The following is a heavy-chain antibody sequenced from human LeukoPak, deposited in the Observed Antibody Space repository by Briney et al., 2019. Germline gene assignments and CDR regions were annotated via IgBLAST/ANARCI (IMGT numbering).Heavy chain of an antibody. V-gene: IGHV3-7*01. CDR2: IKEDGSEK. J-gene: IGHJ4*02. CDR3: ARDPSSLRDSFDY. CDR1: GFTFSSYA. Sequence: PGGSLRLSCAASGFTFSSYAMSWVRQVPGKGLEWVANIKEDGSEKYYVDSAKGRFTISRDNAKNSLYLQMNSLRAEDTAVYYCARDPSSLRDSFDYWGQGTLVTVSS.